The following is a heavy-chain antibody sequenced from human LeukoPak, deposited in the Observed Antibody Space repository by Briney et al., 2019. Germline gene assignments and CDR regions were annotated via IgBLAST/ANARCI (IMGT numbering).Heavy chain of an antibody. CDR2: IAYDGSRK. J-gene: IGHJ5*02. Sequence: PGGSLRLSWAGSGFTFSGYGMHWVRQAPGKGLEWVTGIAYDGSRKHYADSVKGRFTISRDNSRNTMDLQMNSLRVEDTAVYHCTRYDSSRFDPWGQGTLVIVSS. V-gene: IGHV3-30*03. CDR1: GFTFSGYG. CDR3: TRYDSSRFDP. D-gene: IGHD3-3*01.